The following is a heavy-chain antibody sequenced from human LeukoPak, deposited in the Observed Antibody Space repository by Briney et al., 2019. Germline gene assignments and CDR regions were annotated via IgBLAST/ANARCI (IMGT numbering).Heavy chain of an antibody. CDR3: VRDLGVDTSMIFFDY. J-gene: IGHJ4*02. D-gene: IGHD5-18*01. V-gene: IGHV1-18*01. CDR2: VSADTGNT. CDR1: GYTFTSYG. Sequence: ASVKVSCKASGYTFTSYGISWVRQAPGQGPEWMGWVSADTGNTSYAQKIQGRVTMTTDTSTSTAYMELRSLRSDDTAVFYCVRDLGVDTSMIFFDYWGQGTLVTVSS.